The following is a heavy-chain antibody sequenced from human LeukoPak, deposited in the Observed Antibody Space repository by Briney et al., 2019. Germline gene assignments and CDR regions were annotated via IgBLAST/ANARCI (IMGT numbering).Heavy chain of an antibody. J-gene: IGHJ4*02. V-gene: IGHV4-4*02. CDR1: GGSISSNNW. D-gene: IGHD3-22*01. CDR2: IYHSGST. Sequence: SETLSLTCGVSGGSISSNNWWSWVRQPPGQGLEWIGEIYHSGSTNYNPSLKSRVTISVDTSKNQFSLKLSSVTAEDTAVYYCARGLHFRLWDSSDYYPYWGQGTLVTVSS. CDR3: ARGLHFRLWDSSDYYPY.